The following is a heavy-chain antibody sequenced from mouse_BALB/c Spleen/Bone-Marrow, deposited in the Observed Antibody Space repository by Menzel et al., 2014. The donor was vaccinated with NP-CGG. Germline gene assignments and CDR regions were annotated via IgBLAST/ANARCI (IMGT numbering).Heavy chain of an antibody. CDR1: GYTFTSYY. D-gene: IGHD1-1*01. J-gene: IGHJ4*01. CDR2: IYPGNVNT. V-gene: IGHV1S56*01. CDR3: ARFYYGSSYAMDY. Sequence: VQLQQSGPELVKPGASVRISCKASGYTFTSYYIHWVKQRPGQGLEGIGWIYPGNVNTKYNEKFKGKATLTADKSSSTAYMQLSSLTSEDSAVYFCARFYYGSSYAMDYWGQGTSVTVSS.